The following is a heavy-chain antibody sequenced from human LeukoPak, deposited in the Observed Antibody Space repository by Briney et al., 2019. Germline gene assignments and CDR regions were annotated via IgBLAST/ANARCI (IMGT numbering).Heavy chain of an antibody. V-gene: IGHV4-39*07. J-gene: IGHJ6*02. CDR2: IYYSGST. CDR1: GGSISSSIYY. CDR3: ARGRGLRPMDV. Sequence: PSETLSLTCTVSGGSISSSIYYWGWIRQPPGKGLEWIGSIYYSGSTYYNPSLKSRVTISLDTSKNQFSLKLSSMTTADTAMYYCARGRGLRPMDVWGQGTTVTVYS. D-gene: IGHD3-16*01.